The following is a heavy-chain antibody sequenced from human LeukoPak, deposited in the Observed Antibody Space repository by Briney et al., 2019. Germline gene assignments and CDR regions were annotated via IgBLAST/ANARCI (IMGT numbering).Heavy chain of an antibody. D-gene: IGHD6-19*01. CDR2: IYYSGST. V-gene: IGHV4-59*01. J-gene: IGHJ4*02. CDR3: AREEAGTDY. CDR1: GGSISSYY. Sequence: SETLSLTCTVSGGSISSYYWSWIRQPPGKGLEWIGYIYYSGSTNYKPSLKSRVTISVDTSKNQFSLKLSSVTAADTAVYYCAREEAGTDYWGQGTLVTVSS.